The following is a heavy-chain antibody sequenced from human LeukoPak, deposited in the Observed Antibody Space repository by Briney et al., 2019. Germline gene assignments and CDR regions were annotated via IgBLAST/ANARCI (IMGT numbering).Heavy chain of an antibody. Sequence: GGSLRLSCAASGFSVSDYWMTWVRQAPGKGLEWVANIKQDGSEKTYVDSVKGRFTISRDDAKNSLYLQMNSLRVEDTAMYYCVRDGGTDWYDPWGQGTLVTVFS. J-gene: IGHJ5*02. CDR2: IKQDGSEK. CDR1: GFSVSDYW. CDR3: VRDGGTDWYDP. D-gene: IGHD3-16*01. V-gene: IGHV3-7*01.